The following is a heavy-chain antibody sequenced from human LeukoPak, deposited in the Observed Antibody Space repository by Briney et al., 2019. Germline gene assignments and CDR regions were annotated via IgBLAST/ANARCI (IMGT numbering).Heavy chain of an antibody. V-gene: IGHV1-18*01. J-gene: IGHJ4*02. CDR2: ISAYNGNT. CDR3: ARGSLEDGWYEDGY. D-gene: IGHD6-19*01. CDR1: GYTFTSYG. Sequence: ASVKVSCKASGYTFTSYGISWVRQAPGQGLEWMGWISAYNGNTNYARKLQGRVTMTTDTSTSTAYMELRSLRSDDTAVYYCARGSLEDGWYEDGYWGQGTLVTVSS.